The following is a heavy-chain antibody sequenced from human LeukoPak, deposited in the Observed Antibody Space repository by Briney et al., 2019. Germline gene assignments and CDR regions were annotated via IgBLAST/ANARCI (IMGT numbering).Heavy chain of an antibody. CDR2: FNWNGGSI. D-gene: IGHD3-10*01. J-gene: IGHJ4*02. V-gene: IGHV3-20*04. Sequence: GGSLRLSCAASGFTFGDFGMSWVRQAPGKGLEWVSGFNWNGGSIGYGDSVKGGFTISRDNAKNSLYLQMNSLRAEDTAFYYCAREVRYYFDYWGQGTLVTVSS. CDR3: AREVRYYFDY. CDR1: GFTFGDFG.